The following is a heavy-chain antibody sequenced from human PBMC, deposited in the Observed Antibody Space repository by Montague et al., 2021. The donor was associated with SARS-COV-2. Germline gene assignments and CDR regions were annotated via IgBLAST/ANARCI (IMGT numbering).Heavy chain of an antibody. J-gene: IGHJ6*02. CDR2: IYCSGST. Sequence: SETLSLTCTVSGGSLSSSNYYWVCIRQPPGKGLNWIVNIYCSGSTYYNPSLKSRFTISIDTSKNQFSLKLSSVTAADTAVYYCARDDIVLQGVTKGMDVWGQGTTVTVSS. V-gene: IGHV4-39*07. CDR1: GGSLSSSNYY. CDR3: ARDDIVLQGVTKGMDV. D-gene: IGHD2-15*01.